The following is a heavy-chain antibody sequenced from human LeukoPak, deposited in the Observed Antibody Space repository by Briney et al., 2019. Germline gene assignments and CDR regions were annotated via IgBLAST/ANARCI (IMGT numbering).Heavy chain of an antibody. J-gene: IGHJ4*02. CDR1: GFTFSDYY. CDR3: ARGGVDYYGSGTYYLMYYFDY. D-gene: IGHD3-10*01. V-gene: IGHV3-11*01. Sequence: SGGSLRLSCAASGFTFSDYYMSWIRQAPGKGLEWVSYISSSGSTIYYADSVKGRFTISRDNAKNSLYLQMNSLRAEDTAVYFCARGGVDYYGSGTYYLMYYFDYWGQGALVTVSS. CDR2: ISSSGSTI.